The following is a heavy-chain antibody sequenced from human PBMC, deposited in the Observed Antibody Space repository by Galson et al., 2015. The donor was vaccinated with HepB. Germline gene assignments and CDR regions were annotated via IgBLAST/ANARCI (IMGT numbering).Heavy chain of an antibody. Sequence: PALVKPTQTLTLTCTFSGFSLSTSGVGAGWIRQPPGKALEWLGLIYWNDDKRYRPSLNSRLNITRDTSKNQVVLTMTNVDPVDTATYYCAHRIYDSSGERFDYWGQGTLVTVSS. J-gene: IGHJ4*02. V-gene: IGHV2-5*01. CDR2: IYWNDDK. CDR1: GFSLSTSGVG. D-gene: IGHD3-22*01. CDR3: AHRIYDSSGERFDY.